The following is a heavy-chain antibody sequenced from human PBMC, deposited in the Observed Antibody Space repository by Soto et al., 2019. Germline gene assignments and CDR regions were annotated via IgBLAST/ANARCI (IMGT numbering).Heavy chain of an antibody. V-gene: IGHV3-11*06. D-gene: IGHD4-17*01. Sequence: GGSLRLSCAASGFIFNDYYMSWIRQAPGKGLEWLSNISGSSVSKKYADAGKGRFTISRDNAKKSLYLEMHSLRAEDTAMYYCARYAAEVTTSFDHWGE. CDR2: ISGSSVSK. J-gene: IGHJ4*02. CDR3: ARYAAEVTTSFDH. CDR1: GFIFNDYY.